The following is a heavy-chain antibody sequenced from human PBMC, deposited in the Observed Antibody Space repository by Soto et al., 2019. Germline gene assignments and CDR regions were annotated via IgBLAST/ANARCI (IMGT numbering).Heavy chain of an antibody. CDR3: AKDPPPPDY. V-gene: IGHV1-18*01. CDR2: ISAYNGNT. CDR1: GYTFASYA. Sequence: ASVKVSCKASGYTFASYAISWMRQAPGQGLEWMGWISAYNGNTNYAQKLQGRVTMTTDTSTSTAYMELRSLRSDDTAVYYCAKDPPPPDYWGQGTLVTVSS. J-gene: IGHJ4*02.